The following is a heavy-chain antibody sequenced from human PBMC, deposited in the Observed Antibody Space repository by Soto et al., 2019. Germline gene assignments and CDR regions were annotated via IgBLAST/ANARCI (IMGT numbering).Heavy chain of an antibody. J-gene: IGHJ4*02. CDR3: ARITMVRGALLAFDY. Sequence: ASVKVSCKASGYTFTGYYMHWVRQAPGQGLEWMGWINPNSGGTNYAQKFQGRVTMTRDTSISTAYMELSRLRSDDTAVYYCARITMVRGALLAFDYWGPGTLVTVSS. CDR1: GYTFTGYY. V-gene: IGHV1-2*02. D-gene: IGHD3-10*01. CDR2: INPNSGGT.